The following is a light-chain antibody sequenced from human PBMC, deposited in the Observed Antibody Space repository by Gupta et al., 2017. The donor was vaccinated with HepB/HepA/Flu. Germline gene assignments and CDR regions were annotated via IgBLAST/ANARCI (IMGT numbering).Light chain of an antibody. CDR3: QQRSNGHPYWI. CDR1: QSVSSY. J-gene: IGKJ2*01. CDR2: DAS. V-gene: IGKV3D-11*02. Sequence: EIVLTQSPATLSLSPGERATLSCRASQSVSSYLAWYHQKPGQAPRLLIYDASNRATGITARCSGSGNGTDFNLTISSREPEDFAVYYCQQRSNGHPYWIFGQGTKLEIK.